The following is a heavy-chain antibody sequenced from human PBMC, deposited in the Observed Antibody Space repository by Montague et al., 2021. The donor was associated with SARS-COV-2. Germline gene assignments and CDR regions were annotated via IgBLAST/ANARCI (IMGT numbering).Heavy chain of an antibody. Sequence: PALVKPTQTLTLTCTFSGFSLSTSGMRASWIRQPPGKALEWLARIYWDDDKFYSTSLKTRLTISKDTSKNQVVLTMTNLDPVDTATYYCARSYYDILTAYYTPFDYGGQGTLVTVSS. CDR2: IYWDDDK. CDR3: ARSYYDILTAYYTPFDY. D-gene: IGHD3-9*01. V-gene: IGHV2-70*04. CDR1: GFSLSTSGMR. J-gene: IGHJ4*02.